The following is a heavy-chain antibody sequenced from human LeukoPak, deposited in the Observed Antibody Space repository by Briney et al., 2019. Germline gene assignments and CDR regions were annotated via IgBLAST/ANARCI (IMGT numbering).Heavy chain of an antibody. CDR3: ARERAAAGIDY. CDR1: GFTFHDFA. D-gene: IGHD6-13*01. CDR2: INWNSGST. Sequence: PGGSLRLSCVASGFTFHDFAMHWVRQAPGKGLEWVSGINWNSGSTGYADSVKGRFTISRDNAKNSLYLQMNSLRAEDTAVYYCARERAAAGIDYWGQGTLVTVSS. J-gene: IGHJ4*02. V-gene: IGHV3-9*01.